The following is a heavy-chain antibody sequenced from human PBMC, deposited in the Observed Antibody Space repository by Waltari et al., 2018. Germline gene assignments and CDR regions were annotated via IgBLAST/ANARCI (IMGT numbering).Heavy chain of an antibody. V-gene: IGHV1-24*01. D-gene: IGHD6-13*01. CDR2: FDPEDGET. Sequence: QVQLVQSGAEVKKPGASVKVSCKASGYTFTSYDINWVRQATGQGLEWMGGFDPEDGETIYAQKFQGRVTMTEDTSTDTAYMELSSLRSEDTAVYYCATDLRVKQQLVLAFDIWGQGTMVTVSS. J-gene: IGHJ3*02. CDR3: ATDLRVKQQLVLAFDI. CDR1: GYTFTSYD.